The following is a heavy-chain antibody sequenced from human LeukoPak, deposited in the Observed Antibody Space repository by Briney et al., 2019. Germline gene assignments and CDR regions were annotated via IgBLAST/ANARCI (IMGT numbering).Heavy chain of an antibody. V-gene: IGHV1-46*01. Sequence: ASVKVSCKASGYTFTSYYMHWVRQAPGQGLEWMGIINPSGGSTSYAQKFQGRVTMTRDMSTSTVYMELSSLRSEDKAVYYCARRENGDYVLDYWGQGTLVTVSS. CDR2: INPSGGST. CDR1: GYTFTSYY. J-gene: IGHJ4*02. CDR3: ARRENGDYVLDY. D-gene: IGHD4-17*01.